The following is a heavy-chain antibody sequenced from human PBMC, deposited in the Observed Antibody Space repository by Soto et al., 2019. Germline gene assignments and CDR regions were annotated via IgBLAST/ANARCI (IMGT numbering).Heavy chain of an antibody. Sequence: QGQLVQSGAEVKKPGSSVKVSCKASGGTFSSYAISWVRQAPGQGLEWMGGIIPIFGTANYAQKFQGRVTITADESKSTAYMELSSLRSEDTAVYYWARDGSEYLFSSYYYHGMDVWGQGTTVTVSS. CDR3: ARDGSEYLFSSYYYHGMDV. V-gene: IGHV1-69*01. CDR2: IIPIFGTA. CDR1: GGTFSSYA. J-gene: IGHJ6*02. D-gene: IGHD1-26*01.